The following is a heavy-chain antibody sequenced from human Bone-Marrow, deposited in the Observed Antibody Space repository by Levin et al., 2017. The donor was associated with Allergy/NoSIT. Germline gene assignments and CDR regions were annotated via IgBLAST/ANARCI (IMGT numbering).Heavy chain of an antibody. CDR1: GFTFTNYF. Sequence: ASVKVSCKASGFTFTNYFMHWVRQAPGQGLEWMGIIDPSGGSTEYAQKFQGRVTMTRDTSTSTVYMELSSLRSDDTALYYCARAVAAPTIRGQYYFDNWGQGTLVTVSS. D-gene: IGHD6-25*01. CDR2: IDPSGGST. J-gene: IGHJ4*02. V-gene: IGHV1-46*01. CDR3: ARAVAAPTIRGQYYFDN.